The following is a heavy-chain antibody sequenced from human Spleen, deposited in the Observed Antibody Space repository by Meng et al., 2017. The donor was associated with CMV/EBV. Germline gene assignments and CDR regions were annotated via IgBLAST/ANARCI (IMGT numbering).Heavy chain of an antibody. CDR1: GFTFSSYG. CDR2: IRSDGHNY. CDR3: AKDQFSGSYYGHTPDS. J-gene: IGHJ4*02. V-gene: IGHV3-30*02. Sequence: GESLKISCAASGFTFSSYGMHWVRQAPGRGLEWVAFIRSDGHNYYYADSVKGRFTISRDNSKNTLLLQMNSLRVDDTAVYYCAKDQFSGSYYGHTPDSWGQGALVTVSS. D-gene: IGHD1-26*01.